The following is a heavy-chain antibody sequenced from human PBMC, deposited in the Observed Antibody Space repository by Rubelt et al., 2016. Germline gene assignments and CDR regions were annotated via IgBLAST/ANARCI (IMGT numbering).Heavy chain of an antibody. CDR2: IDPGYSEI. V-gene: IGHV5-10-1*01. CDR3: ARDHIRLATAGFRGIDP. CDR1: FTDYW. J-gene: IGHJ5*02. D-gene: IGHD2-21*02. Sequence: FTDYWITWVRQRPGKGLEWVGRIDPGYSEINYSPAFQGHVTIPADNSENIVFLQWNSLETSDTATYYCARDHIRLATAGFRGIDPWVQGTLVTVSS.